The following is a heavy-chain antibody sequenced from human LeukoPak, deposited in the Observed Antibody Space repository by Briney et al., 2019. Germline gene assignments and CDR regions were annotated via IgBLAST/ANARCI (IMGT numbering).Heavy chain of an antibody. CDR2: FYYSGST. D-gene: IGHD3-3*01. CDR3: ARGSDYGDY. J-gene: IGHJ4*02. Sequence: SETLSLTCTVSGGSISSSGYCWGWIRQPPGKGLEWIASFYYSGSTYYNPSLKSRVTMSVDTSKNQFSLRLSSVTAADTAVYYCARGSDYGDYWGQGTLVTVAS. V-gene: IGHV4-39*07. CDR1: GGSISSSGYC.